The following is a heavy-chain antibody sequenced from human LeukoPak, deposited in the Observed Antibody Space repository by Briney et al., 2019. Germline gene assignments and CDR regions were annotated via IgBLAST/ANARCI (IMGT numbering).Heavy chain of an antibody. Sequence: PGGSLRLPCAASGFVFSDHYMHWIRQAPGKGLEWLSYISSPRSTTFYGESVKGRFTISRDNAKNSVYLQMTSLTVEDTAIYYCARDLSSGWLTADYWGQGTLVTVSS. J-gene: IGHJ4*02. D-gene: IGHD6-19*01. V-gene: IGHV3-11*01. CDR3: ARDLSSGWLTADY. CDR2: ISSPRSTT. CDR1: GFVFSDHY.